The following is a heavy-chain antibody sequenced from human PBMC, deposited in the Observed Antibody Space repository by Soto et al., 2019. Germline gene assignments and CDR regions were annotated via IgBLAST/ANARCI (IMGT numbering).Heavy chain of an antibody. CDR2: SSGSGINT. CDR3: ARGRSEVVPAALNY. Sequence: EVQLLESGGDLVQPGGSLRLSCVASGFTFSSYAMTWVRLAPGKGLEWVSSSSGSGINTYYADSVKGRFTISRANSNNTLYLQINSPGAEDTAVYYCARGRSEVVPAALNYWGQGTLVTVSS. CDR1: GFTFSSYA. V-gene: IGHV3-23*01. J-gene: IGHJ4*02. D-gene: IGHD2-2*01.